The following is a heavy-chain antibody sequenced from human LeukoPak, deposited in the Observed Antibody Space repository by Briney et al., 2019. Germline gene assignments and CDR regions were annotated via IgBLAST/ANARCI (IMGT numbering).Heavy chain of an antibody. J-gene: IGHJ5*02. Sequence: GGSLRLSCAASGFTFSSYWMSWVRQAPGKGLEWVANIKRDGSEKYYVDSVKGRFTISRDNAKNSLYLQMNSLRAEDTAVYYCARTQHDYGDYRNWFDPWGQGTLVTVSS. CDR3: ARTQHDYGDYRNWFDP. V-gene: IGHV3-7*01. CDR2: IKRDGSEK. CDR1: GFTFSSYW. D-gene: IGHD4-17*01.